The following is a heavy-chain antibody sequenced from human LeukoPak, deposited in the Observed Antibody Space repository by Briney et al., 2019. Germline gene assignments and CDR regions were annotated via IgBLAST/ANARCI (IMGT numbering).Heavy chain of an antibody. Sequence: GGSLRLSCAASGFTFSTYSMHWVRQPPGKGLEWVSSITRSSHYLYYAGSVKGRFTISRDDAKNSLYLQLDSLRAEDTAVYYCARDYCSGLSCYATLFDYWGQGTLVTVSS. CDR3: ARDYCSGLSCYATLFDY. CDR2: ITRSSHYL. D-gene: IGHD2-15*01. CDR1: GFTFSTYS. V-gene: IGHV3-21*01. J-gene: IGHJ4*02.